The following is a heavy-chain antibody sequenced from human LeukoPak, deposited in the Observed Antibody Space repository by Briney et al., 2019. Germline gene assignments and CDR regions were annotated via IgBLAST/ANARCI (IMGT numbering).Heavy chain of an antibody. J-gene: IGHJ5*02. CDR1: GGSFSGYY. CDR3: ARGQQWLVLVLSGWFDP. D-gene: IGHD6-19*01. V-gene: IGHV4-34*01. Sequence: PSETLSLTCAVYGGSFSGYYWSWIRQPPGKGLEWIGEINHSGSTNYNPSLKSRVTISVDTSKNQFSLKLSSVTAADTAVYYCARGQQWLVLVLSGWFDPWGQGTLVTVSS. CDR2: INHSGST.